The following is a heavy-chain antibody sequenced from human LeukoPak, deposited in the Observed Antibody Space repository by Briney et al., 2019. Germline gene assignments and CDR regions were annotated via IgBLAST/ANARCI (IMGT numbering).Heavy chain of an antibody. CDR2: ISYDGTND. CDR3: ATDGYCSGGNCYAGHFHY. V-gene: IGHV3-30*03. CDR1: EFSFRSYG. D-gene: IGHD2-15*01. J-gene: IGHJ4*02. Sequence: GGSLRLSCAASEFSFRSYGMNWVRQAPGKGPEWMALISYDGTNDYYVDSVRGRFTVSRDNSKNTLSLQMNSLRGEDTALYYCATDGYCSGGNCYAGHFHYWGQGTLVTVSS.